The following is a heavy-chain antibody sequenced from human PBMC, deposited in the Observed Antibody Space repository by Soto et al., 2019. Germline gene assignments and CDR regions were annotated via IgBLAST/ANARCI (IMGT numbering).Heavy chain of an antibody. J-gene: IGHJ3*02. Sequence: ASVKVSCKASGYTFTSYAMHWVRQAPGQRLEWMGWINAGNGNTKYSQKFQGRVTITRDTSASTAYMELSSLRSEDTAVYYCARVDPRYFDWLRAFDIWGQGTMVTVSS. CDR1: GYTFTSYA. CDR2: INAGNGNT. V-gene: IGHV1-3*01. CDR3: ARVDPRYFDWLRAFDI. D-gene: IGHD3-9*01.